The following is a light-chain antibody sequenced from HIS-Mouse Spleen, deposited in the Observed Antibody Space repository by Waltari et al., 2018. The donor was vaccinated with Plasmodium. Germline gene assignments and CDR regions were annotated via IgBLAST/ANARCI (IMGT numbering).Light chain of an antibody. Sequence: QSALTQPRSVSGSPGQPVTISCTGTSSDVGGYNDVTWYQQHPGKAPKLMIYDVSKRPSGLPDRFSGSKSGNTASLTISGLQAEDEADYYCCSYAGSYTLVFGGGTKLTVL. V-gene: IGLV2-11*01. J-gene: IGLJ2*01. CDR1: SSDVGGYND. CDR3: CSYAGSYTLV. CDR2: DVS.